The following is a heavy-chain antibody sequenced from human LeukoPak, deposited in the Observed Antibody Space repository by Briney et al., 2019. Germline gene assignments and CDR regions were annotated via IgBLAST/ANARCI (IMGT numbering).Heavy chain of an antibody. CDR2: INHSGRT. CDR1: GGSFSGYY. J-gene: IGHJ4*02. D-gene: IGHD2-2*01. Sequence: SETLSLTCAVDGGSFSGYYWSWIRQPPGKGLEWSGEINHSGRTDYNPSLKSRVTISVDTSKNQLSLKLSSVTAADTAVYYCARGTGGYQLLLYYWGQGTLVTVSS. V-gene: IGHV4-34*01. CDR3: ARGTGGYQLLLYY.